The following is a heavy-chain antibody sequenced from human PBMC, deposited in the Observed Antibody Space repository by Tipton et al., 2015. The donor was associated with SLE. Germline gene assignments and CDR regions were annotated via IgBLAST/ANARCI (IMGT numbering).Heavy chain of an antibody. CDR1: GASISSHY. Sequence: TLSLTCTVSGASISSHYWSWIRQPPGKGLEWIGYISDSGNTIDNPSLKSRLTISVDTSKNQFSLKLNSVTAADTAVYYCARHYWGSDYWGQGTLVTVSS. J-gene: IGHJ4*02. CDR3: ARHYWGSDY. V-gene: IGHV4-59*08. CDR2: ISDSGNT. D-gene: IGHD7-27*01.